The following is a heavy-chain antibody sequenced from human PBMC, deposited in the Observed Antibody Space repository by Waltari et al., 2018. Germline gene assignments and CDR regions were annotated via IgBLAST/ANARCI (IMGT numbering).Heavy chain of an antibody. D-gene: IGHD5-18*01. CDR1: GFTFSDYW. V-gene: IGHV3-74*01. Sequence: EVQLLEAGGDLVQPGGSLRLSCAASGFTFSDYWMHWVRQAPGKGLGWVERINGDGYGITYSDTVQCRFTISRDNTKNTVYLQLNSLRADDTAVYYCARKGGRGYTYGPFYFDSWGRGTLVTVSS. J-gene: IGHJ4*02. CDR2: INGDGYGI. CDR3: ARKGGRGYTYGPFYFDS.